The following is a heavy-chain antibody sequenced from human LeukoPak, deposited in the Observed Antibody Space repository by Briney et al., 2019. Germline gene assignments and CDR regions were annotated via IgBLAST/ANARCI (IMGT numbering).Heavy chain of an antibody. V-gene: IGHV4-39*07. D-gene: IGHD1-26*01. CDR2: IYYSGST. CDR3: ASDASGSYSGY. J-gene: IGHJ4*02. CDR1: GGSISSSSYY. Sequence: SETLSLTCTVSGGSISSSSYYWGWIRQPPGKGLEWIGSIYYSGSTYYNPSLKSRVTISVDTSKNQFSLKLSSVTAADTAVYYCASDASGSYSGYWGQGTLVTVSS.